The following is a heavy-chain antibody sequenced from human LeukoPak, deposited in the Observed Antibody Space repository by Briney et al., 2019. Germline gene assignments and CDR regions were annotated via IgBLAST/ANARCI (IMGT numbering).Heavy chain of an antibody. CDR1: GASFNYYY. D-gene: IGHD2-21*01. V-gene: IGHV4-4*07. Sequence: SETLSLTCNVSGASFNYYYWSWIRQPAGKGLEWIGRVYLGGSTNYNPPLKSRVMMSLDKANNQFSLRLSSVTAADTATYYCARDHCDDAACYPFDRWGQGTLVTVSS. CDR2: VYLGGST. J-gene: IGHJ4*02. CDR3: ARDHCDDAACYPFDR.